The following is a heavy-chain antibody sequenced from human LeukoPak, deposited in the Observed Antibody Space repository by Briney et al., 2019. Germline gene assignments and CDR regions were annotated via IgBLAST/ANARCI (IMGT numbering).Heavy chain of an antibody. D-gene: IGHD2-2*01. V-gene: IGHV4-59*01. CDR1: GGSISGYH. CDR3: ASVPRSYYYYYYMDV. Sequence: SETLSLTCNVSGGSISGYHWSWIRQPPGKGLEWLGYIYYSGSSNYNPSLKSRVTMSADTSKNQFSLKLSSVTAAVTAVYYCASVPRSYYYYYYMDVWGKGTTVTVSS. J-gene: IGHJ6*03. CDR2: IYYSGSS.